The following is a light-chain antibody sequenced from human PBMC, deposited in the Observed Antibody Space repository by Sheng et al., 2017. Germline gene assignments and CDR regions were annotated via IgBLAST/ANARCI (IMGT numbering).Light chain of an antibody. V-gene: IGKV1-13*02. Sequence: AIQLTQSPSSLSASVGDRVTITCRASPAISSALAWYLQKPGKPPKLLIYDASSLESGVPSRFSGSGSGTDFTLTISSLQPEDFATYYCQQFNSYPWTFGQGTKVEIK. CDR1: PAISSA. J-gene: IGKJ1*01. CDR3: QQFNSYPWT. CDR2: DAS.